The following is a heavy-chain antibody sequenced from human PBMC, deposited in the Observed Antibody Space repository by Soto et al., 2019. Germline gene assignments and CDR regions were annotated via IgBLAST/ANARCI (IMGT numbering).Heavy chain of an antibody. V-gene: IGHV3-9*01. D-gene: IGHD6-25*01. CDR1: GLMFDDYA. J-gene: IGHJ4*02. Sequence: SCAASGLMFDDYAMHWVRQTPGMGLEWVSGISWNTGSIGYADSVKGRFTISRDNTKNSLYLQMNSLRVEDTALYYCVKGGGYYSPFDYCGQGILVTVYS. CDR2: ISWNTGSI. CDR3: VKGGGYYSPFDY.